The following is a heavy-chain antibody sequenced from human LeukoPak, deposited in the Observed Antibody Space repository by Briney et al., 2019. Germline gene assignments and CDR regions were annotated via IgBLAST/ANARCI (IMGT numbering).Heavy chain of an antibody. Sequence: GGSLRLSCAASGFTFSSYEMNWVRQAPGKGLEWVSYISSSGSTIYCADSVKGRFTISRDNAKNSLYLQMNSLRAEDTAVYYCARELAVAATGGDYWGQGTLATVSS. V-gene: IGHV3-48*03. D-gene: IGHD6-19*01. CDR1: GFTFSSYE. CDR3: ARELAVAATGGDY. J-gene: IGHJ4*02. CDR2: ISSSGSTI.